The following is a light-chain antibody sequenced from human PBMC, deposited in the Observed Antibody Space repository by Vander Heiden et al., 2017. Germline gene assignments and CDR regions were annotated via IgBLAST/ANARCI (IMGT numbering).Light chain of an antibody. V-gene: IGKV1-5*01. J-gene: IGKJ1*01. CDR1: QSISGW. CDR3: QQYNSYWR. Sequence: GDRVTITCRASQSISGWLAWYQQKPRKAPKLLIYDASSLESGVPSRFSGSGSGTEFTLTISSLQPDDFATYYCQQYNSYWRFGQGTMVEIK. CDR2: DAS.